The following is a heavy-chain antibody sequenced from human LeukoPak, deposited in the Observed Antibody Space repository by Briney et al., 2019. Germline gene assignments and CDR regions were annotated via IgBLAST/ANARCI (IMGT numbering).Heavy chain of an antibody. Sequence: SETLSLTCTVSGGSISSYYWSWIRQPPGRGLEWIGYIYYSGSTNYNPSLKSRVTISVDTSKNQFSLKLSSVTAADTAVYYCARGHATTRFAFDIWGQGTMVTVSS. V-gene: IGHV4-59*01. J-gene: IGHJ3*02. CDR1: GGSISSYY. D-gene: IGHD4-17*01. CDR2: IYYSGST. CDR3: ARGHATTRFAFDI.